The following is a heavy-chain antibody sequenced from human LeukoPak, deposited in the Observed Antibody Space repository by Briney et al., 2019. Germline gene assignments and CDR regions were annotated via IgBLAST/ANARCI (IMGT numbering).Heavy chain of an antibody. CDR1: GYTFTGYY. Sequence: ASVKVSCKASGYTFTGYYMHWVRQAPGQGLEWMGWINPNSGGTNYAQKFQGRVTMTRDTSISTAYMELSRLRSDDTAVYYCASAYYDFWSGSFNGPSSAYYYGMDVWGQGTTVTVSS. J-gene: IGHJ6*02. CDR2: INPNSGGT. D-gene: IGHD3-3*01. CDR3: ASAYYDFWSGSFNGPSSAYYYGMDV. V-gene: IGHV1-2*02.